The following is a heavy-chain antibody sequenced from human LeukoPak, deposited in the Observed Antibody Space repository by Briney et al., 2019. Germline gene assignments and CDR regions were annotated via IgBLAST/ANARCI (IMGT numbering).Heavy chain of an antibody. Sequence: SVKVSCKASGGTFSNYAISWVRQAPGQGLEWMGRIIPILGIANYAQKFQGRVTITADESTSTAYMELSSLRSEDTAVYYCARDKSDTAMVYNWFDPWGQGTLVTVSS. D-gene: IGHD5-18*01. CDR1: GGTFSNYA. J-gene: IGHJ5*02. V-gene: IGHV1-69*04. CDR2: IIPILGIA. CDR3: ARDKSDTAMVYNWFDP.